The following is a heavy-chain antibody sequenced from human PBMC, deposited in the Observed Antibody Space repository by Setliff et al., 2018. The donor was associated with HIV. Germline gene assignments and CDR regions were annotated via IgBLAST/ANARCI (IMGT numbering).Heavy chain of an antibody. J-gene: IGHJ4*02. CDR3: ANSRHFSGDYSFDY. CDR2: VNPASGGS. CDR1: GYPFTDYF. Sequence: ASVKVSCKTSGYPFTDYFIHWMRQAPGQGLEWLGWVNPASGGSNYAQNFQGKVTMTRDTSISTAYMQVTRLTSDDTAVYYCANSRHFSGDYSFDYWGQGTLVTVSS. V-gene: IGHV1-2*02. D-gene: IGHD1-26*01.